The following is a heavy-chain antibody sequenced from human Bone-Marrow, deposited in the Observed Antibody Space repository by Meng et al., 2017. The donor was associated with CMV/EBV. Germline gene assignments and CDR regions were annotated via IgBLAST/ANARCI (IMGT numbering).Heavy chain of an antibody. J-gene: IGHJ4*02. CDR1: GYTFTSYG. CDR3: ARDPSTKYYDSSGDDY. CDR2: ISAYNGNT. Sequence: ASVKVSCKASGYTFTSYGISWVRQAPGQGLEWMGWISAYNGNTNYAQKLQGRVTMTTDTSTSTAYMELRSLRSDDTAVYYCARDPSTKYYDSSGDDYWGQGTLDTVSS. D-gene: IGHD3-22*01. V-gene: IGHV1-18*01.